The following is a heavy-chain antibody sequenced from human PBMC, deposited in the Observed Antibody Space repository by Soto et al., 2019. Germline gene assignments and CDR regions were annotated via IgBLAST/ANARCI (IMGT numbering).Heavy chain of an antibody. D-gene: IGHD3-3*01. V-gene: IGHV1-8*01. CDR2: MNPNSGNT. CDR3: AVGRPKTTIFGVPTYYYYYYMDV. J-gene: IGHJ6*03. Sequence: ASVKVSCKASGYTFTSYDINWVRQATGQGLEWMGWMNPNSGNTGYAQKFQGRVTMTRNTSISTAYMELSSLRSEDTAVYYCAVGRPKTTIFGVPTYYYYYYMDVWGKGTTVTVSS. CDR1: GYTFTSYD.